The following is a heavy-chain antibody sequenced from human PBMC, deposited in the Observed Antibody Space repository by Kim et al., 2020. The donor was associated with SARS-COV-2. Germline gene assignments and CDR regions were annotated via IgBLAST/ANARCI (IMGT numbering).Heavy chain of an antibody. J-gene: IGHJ6*02. CDR2: IYYSGST. D-gene: IGHD3-10*01. CDR1: GGSISSYY. Sequence: SETLSLTCTVSGGSISSYYWSWIRQPPGKGLEWIGYIYYSGSTKYNPSLKSRVTISVDKCKNQFSLKLSSVTAEDPGVCYCARGWFGEFPGHGMEVWGQG. V-gene: IGHV4-59*13. CDR3: ARGWFGEFPGHGMEV.